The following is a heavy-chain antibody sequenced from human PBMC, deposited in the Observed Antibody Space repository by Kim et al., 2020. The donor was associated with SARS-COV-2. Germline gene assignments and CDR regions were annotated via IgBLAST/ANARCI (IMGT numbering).Heavy chain of an antibody. CDR3: AKEASPRTYLPGILFDY. V-gene: IGHV3-23*01. CDR1: GFTFSSYA. J-gene: IGHJ4*02. CDR2: ISGSGGST. D-gene: IGHD1-20*01. Sequence: GGSLRLSCAASGFTFSSYAMSWVRQAPGKGLEWVSAISGSGGSTYYADSVKGRFTISRYNSKNTLYLQMNSLRAEDTAVYYCAKEASPRTYLPGILFDYWGQGTLVTVSS.